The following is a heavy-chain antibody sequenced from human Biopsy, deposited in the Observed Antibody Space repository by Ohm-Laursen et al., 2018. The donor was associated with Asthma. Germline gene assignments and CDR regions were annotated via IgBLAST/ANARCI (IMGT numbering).Heavy chain of an antibody. Sequence: SVKVSCKGSRDIFSSYGFSWVRQAPGQGLEWMGGIIPISLTPSYARRFRGRVTISADEYTRTANMELSSLRSEDTAVYYCARDPSYFDPSVEGWHLWGQGTMVTVSS. J-gene: IGHJ3*01. CDR3: ARDPSYFDPSVEGWHL. V-gene: IGHV1-69*13. CDR2: IIPISLTP. D-gene: IGHD3-22*01. CDR1: RDIFSSYG.